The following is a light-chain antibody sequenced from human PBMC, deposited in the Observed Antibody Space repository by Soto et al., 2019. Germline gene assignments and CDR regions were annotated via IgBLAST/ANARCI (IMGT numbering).Light chain of an antibody. J-gene: IGKJ5*01. V-gene: IGKV3-15*01. Sequence: DIVMTQSPATLSVSPGERVTLSCRASQSVRSSLAWYQQKPGQAPRLLIYGASTRATGIPARFSGSGSGTEFTLTISSLQSEDFAIYYCQQYNSWPPITFGQGTRLEI. CDR2: GAS. CDR1: QSVRSS. CDR3: QQYNSWPPIT.